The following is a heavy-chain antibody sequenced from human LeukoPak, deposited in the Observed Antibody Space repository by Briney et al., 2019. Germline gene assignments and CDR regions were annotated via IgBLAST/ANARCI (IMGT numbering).Heavy chain of an antibody. Sequence: GASVKVSCKASGYTFTSYGISWVRQAPGQGLEWMGWISAYNGNTNYAQKLQGRVTMTTDTSTSTAYMELRSLRSDDTAVYYCARAKNYDFWSGHLNYYYYMDVWGKGTTVTVSS. V-gene: IGHV1-18*01. D-gene: IGHD3-3*01. CDR3: ARAKNYDFWSGHLNYYYYMDV. CDR1: GYTFTSYG. CDR2: ISAYNGNT. J-gene: IGHJ6*03.